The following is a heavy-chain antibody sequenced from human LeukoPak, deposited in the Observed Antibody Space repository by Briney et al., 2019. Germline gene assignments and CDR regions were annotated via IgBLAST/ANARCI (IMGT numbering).Heavy chain of an antibody. V-gene: IGHV1-18*01. Sequence: ASVKVSCKASGYTFTNYGVTWMRQAPGQGLEWMGWISAYNGNTKYAQKLQGRVTMTTDTSTSTAYMELRSLRSDVTAVYYCASDVGYCRSTSCYGLYYWGQGTLVTVSS. J-gene: IGHJ4*02. CDR1: GYTFTNYG. D-gene: IGHD2-2*01. CDR3: ASDVGYCRSTSCYGLYY. CDR2: ISAYNGNT.